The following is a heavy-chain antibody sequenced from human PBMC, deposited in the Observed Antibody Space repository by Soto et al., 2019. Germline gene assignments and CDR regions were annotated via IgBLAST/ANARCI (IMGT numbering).Heavy chain of an antibody. V-gene: IGHV4-31*03. CDR1: GGSISSGGYY. CDR3: ARVSLRALDC. Sequence: SETLSLTCTVSGGSISSGGYYWSWIRQHPGKGLEWIGYIYYSGSTYYNPSLKSRVTISVDTSKNQFSLKLSSVTAADTAVYYCARVSLRALDCWGQGTLVTVSS. D-gene: IGHD4-17*01. J-gene: IGHJ4*02. CDR2: IYYSGST.